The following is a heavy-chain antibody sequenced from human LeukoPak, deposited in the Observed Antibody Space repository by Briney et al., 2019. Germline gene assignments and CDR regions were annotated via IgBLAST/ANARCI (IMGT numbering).Heavy chain of an antibody. CDR2: ISGSGGST. CDR3: AKYGSSSWYEKKYNWFDP. Sequence: GGSLRLSCAASGFTFSSYAMSWVRQAPGKGLEWVSAISGSGGSTYYADSVKGRFTISRDNSKNTLYPQMNSLRAEDTAVYYCAKYGSSSWYEKKYNWFDPWGQGTLVTVSS. CDR1: GFTFSSYA. J-gene: IGHJ5*02. D-gene: IGHD6-13*01. V-gene: IGHV3-23*01.